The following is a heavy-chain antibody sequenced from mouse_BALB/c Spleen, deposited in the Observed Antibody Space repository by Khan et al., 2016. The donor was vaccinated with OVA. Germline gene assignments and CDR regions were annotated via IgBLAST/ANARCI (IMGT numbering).Heavy chain of an antibody. D-gene: IGHD1-1*01. CDR3: ARAPSTRVVATSDWFVDV. Sequence: VQLKESGGGLVKPGGSLKLSCAASGFTFSSYAMSWVRQTPEKRLEWVATISSGGNYTYYPDSVKGRFTISRDNAKHTLYLQLSSLRSEDTVMEYGARAPSTRVVATSDWFVDVWGEGTTVTVSS. CDR1: GFTFSSYA. CDR2: ISSGGNYT. J-gene: IGHJ1*01. V-gene: IGHV5-9-3*01.